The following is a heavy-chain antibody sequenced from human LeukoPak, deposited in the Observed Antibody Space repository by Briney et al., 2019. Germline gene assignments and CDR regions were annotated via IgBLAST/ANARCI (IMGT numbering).Heavy chain of an antibody. V-gene: IGHV1-24*01. CDR2: FGPDDSET. D-gene: IGHD1-1*01. CDR3: AADRKIVRTTGAYVF. Sequence: ASVKVSCKVPEYTLTELHMYWVRQTPGKGLEWMGGFGPDDSETIYAQNFQGRVTMTEDTSTDTAYMELSSLKSDDTAVYYCAADRKIVRTTGAYVFWGQGTLVTVSS. J-gene: IGHJ4*02. CDR1: EYTLTELH.